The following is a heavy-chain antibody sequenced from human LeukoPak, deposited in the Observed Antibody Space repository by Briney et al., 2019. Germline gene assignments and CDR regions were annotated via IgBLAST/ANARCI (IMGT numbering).Heavy chain of an antibody. CDR3: ARASGYSSGWYLGNWFDP. CDR1: GGSFSGYY. V-gene: IGHV4-34*01. D-gene: IGHD6-19*01. Sequence: SETLSLTCAVYGGSFSGYYWSWIRQPPGRGLEWIGEIYHSGSTNYNPSLKSRVTISVDTSKNQFSLKLSSVTAADTAVYYCARASGYSSGWYLGNWFDPWGQGTLVTVSS. CDR2: IYHSGST. J-gene: IGHJ5*02.